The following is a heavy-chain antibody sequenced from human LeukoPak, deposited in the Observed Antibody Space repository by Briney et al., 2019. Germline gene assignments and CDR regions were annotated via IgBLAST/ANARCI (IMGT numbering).Heavy chain of an antibody. CDR2: INPNSGGT. CDR3: ARGPTYYDRSGYYYGFDY. D-gene: IGHD3-22*01. J-gene: IGHJ4*02. Sequence: ASVKVSCKASGGVFTSYAISWVRQAPGQGLEWMGWINPNSGGTNYAQKVQGRVTMTTDTSTSTAYMELRSLRSDDTAVFYCARGPTYYDRSGYYYGFDYWGQGTLVTVSS. V-gene: IGHV1-18*04. CDR1: GGVFTSYA.